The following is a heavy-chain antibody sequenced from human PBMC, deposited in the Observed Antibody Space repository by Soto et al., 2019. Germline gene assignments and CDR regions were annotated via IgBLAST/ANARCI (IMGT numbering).Heavy chain of an antibody. V-gene: IGHV1-46*01. CDR1: GYTFTRDQ. CDR2: IEPSGGKT. CDR3: GRVMRSLLSITALDT. Sequence: QAQLVQSGAEVKKPGASVKVSCKASGYTFTRDQIHWVRQAPGQGLEWMGMIEPSGGKTNYAQKFQGRVTMTRDMSTSTVYMALSSLRSEDTAIYFCGRVMRSLLSITALDTWGQGTLVTVSS. J-gene: IGHJ5*02. D-gene: IGHD3-10*01.